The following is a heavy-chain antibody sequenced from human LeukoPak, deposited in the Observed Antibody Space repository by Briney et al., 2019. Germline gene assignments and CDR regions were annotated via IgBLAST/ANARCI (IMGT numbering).Heavy chain of an antibody. CDR2: ISYDGSNK. Sequence: GRSLRLSCAASGFTFSSYAMHWVRQAPGKGLEWVAVISYDGSNKYYADSVKGRFTISRDNSKNTLYLQMNSLRAEDTAVYYCARKAAAGPALGYWGQGTLVTVSS. CDR1: GFTFSSYA. J-gene: IGHJ4*02. V-gene: IGHV3-30*04. D-gene: IGHD6-13*01. CDR3: ARKAAAGPALGY.